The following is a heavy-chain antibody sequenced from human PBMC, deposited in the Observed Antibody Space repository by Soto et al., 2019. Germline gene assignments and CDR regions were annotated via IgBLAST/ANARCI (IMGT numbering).Heavy chain of an antibody. D-gene: IGHD3-10*01. V-gene: IGHV4-4*02. CDR3: ARLGQYYYGSGSNYYGMDV. J-gene: IGHJ6*02. Sequence: PSETLSLTCAVSGGSISSSNWWSWVRQPPGKGLEWIGEIYHSGSTNYNPSLKSRVTISVDKSKNQFSLKLSSVTVADTAVYYCARLGQYYYGSGSNYYGMDVWGQGTTVTVSS. CDR1: GGSISSSNW. CDR2: IYHSGST.